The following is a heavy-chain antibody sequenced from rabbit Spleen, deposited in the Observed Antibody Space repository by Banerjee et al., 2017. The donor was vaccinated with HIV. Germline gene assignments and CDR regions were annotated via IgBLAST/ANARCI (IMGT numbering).Heavy chain of an antibody. V-gene: IGHV1S7*01. CDR2: IVPIFGVT. J-gene: IGHJ4*01. Sequence: QLVESGGGLVQPGGSLKLSCKASGFDFSTYSMSWVRQAPGKGLEWIGYIVPIFGVTYYANWVNGRFTISSHNAQNTLYLQLNSLTAADTATYSCVREAGYAGYGDGNLWGPGTLVTVS. CDR3: VREAGYAGYGDGNL. CDR1: GFDFSTYS. D-gene: IGHD7-1*01.